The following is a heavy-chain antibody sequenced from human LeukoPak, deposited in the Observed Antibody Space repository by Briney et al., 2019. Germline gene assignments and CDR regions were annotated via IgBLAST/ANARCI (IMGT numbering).Heavy chain of an antibody. J-gene: IGHJ3*02. Sequence: GGSLRLSCAASGFTFSSYGMHWVRQAPGKGLEWVAVISYDGSNKYYADSVKGRFTISRDNSKNTLYLQMNSLRAEDTAVYYCAKEADYYDSRGGAFDIWGQGTMVTVSS. CDR1: GFTFSSYG. CDR3: AKEADYYDSRGGAFDI. D-gene: IGHD3-22*01. CDR2: ISYDGSNK. V-gene: IGHV3-30*18.